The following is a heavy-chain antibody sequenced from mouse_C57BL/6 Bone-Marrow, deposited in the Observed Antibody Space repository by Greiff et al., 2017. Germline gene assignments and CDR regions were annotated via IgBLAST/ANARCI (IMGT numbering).Heavy chain of an antibody. J-gene: IGHJ2*01. V-gene: IGHV3-6*01. CDR2: ISYDGSN. CDR3: EGTSYGCSCDYFDY. CDR1: GYSITSGNY. D-gene: IGHD1-1*01. Sequence: ESGPGLVKPSQSLSLTCSVTGYSITSGNYWNWIRQFPGNKLEWMGYISYDGSNNYNPSLKNRISITRDTSKNQFFLKLNSVTTEDTATYYCEGTSYGCSCDYFDYWGQGTTLTVSS.